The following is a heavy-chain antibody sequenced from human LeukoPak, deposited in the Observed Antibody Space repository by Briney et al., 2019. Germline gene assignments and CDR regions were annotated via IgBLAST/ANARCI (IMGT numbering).Heavy chain of an antibody. V-gene: IGHV1-69*01. J-gene: IGHJ5*02. CDR1: GGTFISYA. CDR2: IIPIFGTA. CDR3: AKRNYDFWSGRPNWFDP. D-gene: IGHD3-3*01. Sequence: SVKVSCKASGGTFISYAISWVRQAPGQGLEWMGGIIPIFGTANYAQKFQGRVTITADESTSTAYMELSSLRSEDTAVYYCAKRNYDFWSGRPNWFDPWRQGTLVTVSS.